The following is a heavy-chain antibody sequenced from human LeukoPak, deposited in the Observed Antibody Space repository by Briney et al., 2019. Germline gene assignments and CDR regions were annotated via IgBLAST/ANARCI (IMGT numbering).Heavy chain of an antibody. Sequence: GGSLRLSCAASGFTLSSYAMSWVRQAPGKGLEWVSAISGSGDSTYYADSVKGRFTISRDNSKNTLYLQMNSLRAEDTAVYYCARSHVLQYFDWPYAFDIWGQGTMVTVSS. CDR3: ARSHVLQYFDWPYAFDI. CDR1: GFTLSSYA. V-gene: IGHV3-23*01. D-gene: IGHD3-9*01. J-gene: IGHJ3*02. CDR2: ISGSGDST.